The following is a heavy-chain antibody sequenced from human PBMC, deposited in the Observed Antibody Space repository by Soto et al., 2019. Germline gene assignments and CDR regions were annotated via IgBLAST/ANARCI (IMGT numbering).Heavy chain of an antibody. D-gene: IGHD6-19*01. V-gene: IGHV4-59*01. J-gene: IGHJ3*02. CDR2: IYNSGRGST. CDR1: GSSMTTYY. CDR3: ARDGIAVAGTPGWAALDI. Sequence: SETLSLTCSVSGSSMTTYYWHWIRQAPGKGLDWIGFIYNSGRGSTGSNPSLSSRVTFSIETSKNQFSLKLDSVTAADTAVYYCARDGIAVAGTPGWAALDIWGQGTMVTVSS.